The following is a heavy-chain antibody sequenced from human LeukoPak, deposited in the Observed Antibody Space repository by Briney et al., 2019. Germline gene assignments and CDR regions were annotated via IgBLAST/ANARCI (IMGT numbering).Heavy chain of an antibody. J-gene: IGHJ3*02. V-gene: IGHV4-61*02. CDR1: GGSISSGSYF. CDR3: ARGGYYDSSGSRDAFDI. Sequence: SQTLSLTCTVSGGSISSGSYFWNWIRQPAGKGLEWIGRIYTRGSTDYNPSLKSRVTISLDTSKNQFSPKLSSVTAADTAVYYCARGGYYDSSGSRDAFDIWGQGTMVTVSS. CDR2: IYTRGST. D-gene: IGHD3-22*01.